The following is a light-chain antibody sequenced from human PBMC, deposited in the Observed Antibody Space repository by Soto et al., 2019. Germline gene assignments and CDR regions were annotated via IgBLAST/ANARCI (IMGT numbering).Light chain of an antibody. V-gene: IGKV1-5*01. J-gene: IGKJ1*01. CDR2: DAS. Sequence: DLQMTQSPSTLSASVGDRVTITCRASQSISSWLAWYQQKPGKAPNLLIYDASNLDSGVPSRFSGSGSGTEFTLTISSLQPDDFATYYCQQYETYWTFGQGTKV. CDR3: QQYETYWT. CDR1: QSISSW.